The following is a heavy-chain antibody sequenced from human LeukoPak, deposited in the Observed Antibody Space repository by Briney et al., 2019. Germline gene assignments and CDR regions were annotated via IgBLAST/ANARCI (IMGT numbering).Heavy chain of an antibody. D-gene: IGHD6-13*01. CDR3: GKDKDSSWHDPPYFFDH. J-gene: IGHJ4*02. CDR1: GFTFSSYA. CDR2: ISGSGGST. Sequence: GGSLRLSCAASGFTFSSYAMGWVRQAPGKGLEWVSAISGSGGSTYYTDSVKGRFTISRDNSKNTLYLQMNSLRAEDTAVFYCGKDKDSSWHDPPYFFDHWGQGTLVTVSS. V-gene: IGHV3-23*01.